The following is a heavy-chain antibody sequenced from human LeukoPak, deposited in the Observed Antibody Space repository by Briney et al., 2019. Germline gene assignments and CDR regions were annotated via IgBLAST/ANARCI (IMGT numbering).Heavy chain of an antibody. Sequence: GGSLRLSCAASGFTFSSYAMSWVRQAPGKGLEWVSAISGNGGSTYYADSVKGRFTISRDNSKNTLYLQMNSLRAEDTAVYYCAKDPPYGDYVFYYYYGMDVWGQGTTVTVSS. V-gene: IGHV3-23*01. CDR1: GFTFSSYA. J-gene: IGHJ6*02. CDR3: AKDPPYGDYVFYYYYGMDV. CDR2: ISGNGGST. D-gene: IGHD4-17*01.